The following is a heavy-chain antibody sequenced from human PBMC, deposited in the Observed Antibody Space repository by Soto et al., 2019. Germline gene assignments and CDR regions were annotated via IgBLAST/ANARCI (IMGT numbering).Heavy chain of an antibody. V-gene: IGHV4-4*07. CDR2: IFSSGST. Sequence: SETLSLTCTVSGGSITDYSWVWIRQPAGKGLEWIGRIFSSGSTNYNPSLKGRITMSLDTSKNQFSLKLNSATATDTPVYFCARDQGVVVTADNWFDPWGQGILVTVSS. D-gene: IGHD2-21*02. J-gene: IGHJ5*02. CDR1: GGSITDYS. CDR3: ARDQGVVVTADNWFDP.